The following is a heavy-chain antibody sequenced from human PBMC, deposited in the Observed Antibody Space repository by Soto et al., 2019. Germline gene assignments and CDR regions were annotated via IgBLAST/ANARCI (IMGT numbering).Heavy chain of an antibody. CDR2: ISYDGSNK. V-gene: IGHV3-30-3*01. CDR3: ARDTIPATAIPAHFDY. D-gene: IGHD2-2*02. J-gene: IGHJ4*02. Sequence: GSLRLSCAASGFTFSSYAMHWVRQAPGKGLEWVAVISYDGSNKYYADSVKGRFTISRDNSKNTLYLQMNSLRAEDTAVYYCARDTIPATAIPAHFDYWGQGTLVTVSS. CDR1: GFTFSSYA.